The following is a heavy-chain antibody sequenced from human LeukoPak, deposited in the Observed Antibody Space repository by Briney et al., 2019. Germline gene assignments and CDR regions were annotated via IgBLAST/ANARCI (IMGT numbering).Heavy chain of an antibody. V-gene: IGHV1-18*01. CDR3: ARDPATYNWNDVDYFDY. D-gene: IGHD1-1*01. Sequence: ASVKVSCKASGYTFTSYGISWVRQAPGQGLERMGWISAYNGNTNYAQKLQGRATMTTDTSTSTAYMELRSLRSDDTAVYYCARDPATYNWNDVDYFDYWGQGTLVTVSS. J-gene: IGHJ4*02. CDR1: GYTFTSYG. CDR2: ISAYNGNT.